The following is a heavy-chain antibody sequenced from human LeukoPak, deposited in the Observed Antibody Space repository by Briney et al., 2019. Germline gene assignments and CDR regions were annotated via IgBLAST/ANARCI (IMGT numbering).Heavy chain of an antibody. J-gene: IGHJ4*02. V-gene: IGHV4-34*01. CDR1: GGYFSGYY. CDR3: AREGVTTVTTARSGIDY. Sequence: SETLSLTCAVYGGYFSGYYWSWIRQPPGKGLEWIGEINHSGSTNYNPSLKSRVTISVDTSKNQFSLKLSSVTAADTAVYYCAREGVTTVTTARSGIDYWGQGTLVTVSS. CDR2: INHSGST. D-gene: IGHD4-17*01.